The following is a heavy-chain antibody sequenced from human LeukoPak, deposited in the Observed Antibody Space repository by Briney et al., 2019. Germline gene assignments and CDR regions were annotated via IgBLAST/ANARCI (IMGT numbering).Heavy chain of an antibody. V-gene: IGHV4-59*01. J-gene: IGHJ3*02. CDR3: ARGRTAVAGPGAFDI. CDR1: GGPISSYY. D-gene: IGHD6-19*01. Sequence: SETLSLTCTVSGGPISSYYWSWIRQPPGEGLEWIGYIYYSGSTNYNPSLKSRVTISVDTSKNQFSLKLSSVTAADTAVYYCARGRTAVAGPGAFDIWGQGTMVTVSS. CDR2: IYYSGST.